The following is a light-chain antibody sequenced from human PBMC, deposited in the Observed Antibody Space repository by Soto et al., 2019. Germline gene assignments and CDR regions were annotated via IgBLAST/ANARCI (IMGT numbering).Light chain of an antibody. Sequence: DTVLTQSPGTLSLSPGERATLSCRASQSVTSTYLAWYQHRPGQAPRLLIYGASTRATGIPDRFSGSGSGTDFTLTISRLEPEDFAVYYCQQYAYPPWTFGHVTKVEIK. CDR2: GAS. J-gene: IGKJ1*01. CDR3: QQYAYPPWT. CDR1: QSVTSTY. V-gene: IGKV3-20*01.